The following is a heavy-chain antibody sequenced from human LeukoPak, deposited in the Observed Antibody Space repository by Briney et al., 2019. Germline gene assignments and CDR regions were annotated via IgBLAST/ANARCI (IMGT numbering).Heavy chain of an antibody. D-gene: IGHD4-23*01. J-gene: IGHJ5*02. V-gene: IGHV1-18*04. CDR3: ARGPAVTNWFDP. Sequence: GASVKVSCKASGYTFTHHGISWVRQAPGQGLEWMGWISCYNGDTMYAQKFQGRVTITADESTSTAYMELSSLRSEDTAVYYCARGPAVTNWFDPWGQGTLVTVSS. CDR2: ISCYNGDT. CDR1: GYTFTHHG.